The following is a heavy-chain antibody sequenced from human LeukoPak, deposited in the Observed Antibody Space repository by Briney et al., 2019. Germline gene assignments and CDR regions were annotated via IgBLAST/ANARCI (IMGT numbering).Heavy chain of an antibody. V-gene: IGHV3-21*01. CDR1: GSTFSSYS. J-gene: IGHJ6*02. Sequence: TGGSLRLSCAASGSTFSSYSMNWVRQAPGKGLEWVSSISSSSSYIYYADSVKGRFTISRDNAKNSLYLQMNSLRAEDTAVYYCARDPDGSGSYYALYGMDVWGQGTTVTVSS. CDR3: ARDPDGSGSYYALYGMDV. D-gene: IGHD3-10*01. CDR2: ISSSSSYI.